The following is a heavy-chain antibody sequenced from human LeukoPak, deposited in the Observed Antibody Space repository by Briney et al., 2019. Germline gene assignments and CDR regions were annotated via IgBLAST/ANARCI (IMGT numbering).Heavy chain of an antibody. Sequence: ASVKVSCKASGCTCTSYYMNWGRQPPGQGLEWMGIINPSGGSTSYAQKFQGRVTMTRDTSTSTVYMELSSLRSEDTAVYYCARVEMISWYEYYVDHWGQGTLVTVSS. V-gene: IGHV1-46*01. CDR3: ARVEMISWYEYYVDH. J-gene: IGHJ4*02. CDR1: GCTCTSYY. D-gene: IGHD6-13*01. CDR2: INPSGGST.